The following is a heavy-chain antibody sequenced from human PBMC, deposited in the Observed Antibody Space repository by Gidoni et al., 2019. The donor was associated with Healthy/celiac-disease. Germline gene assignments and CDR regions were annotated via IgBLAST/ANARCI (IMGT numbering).Heavy chain of an antibody. CDR1: GGSVSGYY. Sequence: QVQLQQWGAGLVKPSETLSLTCAVYGGSVSGYYWSWIRQPPGKGREWIGEINHSGSTNYNPSLKSRVTISVDTSKNQFSLKLSSVTAADTAVYYCAREGYSSSSRLLDYWGQGTLVTVSS. V-gene: IGHV4-34*01. CDR2: INHSGST. J-gene: IGHJ4*02. D-gene: IGHD6-6*01. CDR3: AREGYSSSSRLLDY.